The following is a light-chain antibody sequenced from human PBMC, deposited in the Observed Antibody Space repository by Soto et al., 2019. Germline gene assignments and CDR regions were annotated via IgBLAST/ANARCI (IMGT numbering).Light chain of an antibody. J-gene: IGLJ2*01. CDR3: SSYASSTALV. V-gene: IGLV2-14*01. Sequence: QSVLTQPASVSGSPGQSITISCTGTSSDIGGYKYVSWYQQHPGKAPKLMIYEVSNRPSGVSNRFSGSKSGNTASLIISGLQVEDEADYYCSSYASSTALVFGGGTKLTFL. CDR2: EVS. CDR1: SSDIGGYKY.